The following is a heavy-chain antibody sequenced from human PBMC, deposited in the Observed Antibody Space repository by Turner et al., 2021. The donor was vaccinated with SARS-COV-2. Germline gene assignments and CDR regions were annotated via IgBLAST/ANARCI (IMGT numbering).Heavy chain of an antibody. CDR3: AKGDDSRKSGLL. V-gene: IGHV4-34*02. CDR1: GGSFSGYY. CDR2: IHPSGTT. Sequence: QAQLQQWGAGLLKPSETLSLTCAVYGGSFSGYYWTWIRQPPEKGLEWIGEIHPSGTTYHNPSLKGRVTMSVDTSKNQFYLKVSSVTAADTAVYYCAKGDDSRKSGLLWGQGTLVTVSS. J-gene: IGHJ4*02. D-gene: IGHD2-15*01.